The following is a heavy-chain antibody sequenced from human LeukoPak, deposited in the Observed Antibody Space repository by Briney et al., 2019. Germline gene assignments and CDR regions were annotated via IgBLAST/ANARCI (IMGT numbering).Heavy chain of an antibody. J-gene: IGHJ4*01. CDR1: GFTFSSYG. D-gene: IGHD3-10*01. CDR3: AKSPPFGNPHLDY. Sequence: GGSLRLSCAASGFTFSSYGMHWVRQAPGKGLEWVAVISYDGSNKYYADSVKGRFTISRDNSKNTLYLQMNSLRAEDTAVYDCAKSPPFGNPHLDYWGHGTLVTVSS. V-gene: IGHV3-30*18. CDR2: ISYDGSNK.